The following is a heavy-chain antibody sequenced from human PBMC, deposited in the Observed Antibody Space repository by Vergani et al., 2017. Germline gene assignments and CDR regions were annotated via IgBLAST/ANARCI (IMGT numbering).Heavy chain of an antibody. D-gene: IGHD4-17*01. Sequence: QVQLQESGPGLVKPSQTLSLTCTVSGGSISSGSYYWSWIRQPAGKGLEWIGRIYTSGSTNYNPSLKSRVTISVDTSKNQFSLKLSSVTAADTAVYYCARDVEYGDSAFDAFDIWGQGTMVTVSS. CDR2: IYTSGST. CDR3: ARDVEYGDSAFDAFDI. J-gene: IGHJ3*02. V-gene: IGHV4-61*02. CDR1: GGSISSGSYY.